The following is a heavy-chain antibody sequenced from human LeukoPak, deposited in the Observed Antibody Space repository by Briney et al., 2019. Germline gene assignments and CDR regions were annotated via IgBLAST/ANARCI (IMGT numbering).Heavy chain of an antibody. V-gene: IGHV4-4*07. CDR3: AREGRFWSGYYPPRGWFDP. Sequence: PSETLSLTCTVSGGSISSYYWSWIRQPAGKGLEWIGRIYTSGSTNYNPSLKSRVTMSVDTSKNQFSLKLSSVTAADTAVYYCAREGRFWSGYYPPRGWFDPWGQGTLVTVSS. CDR1: GGSISSYY. J-gene: IGHJ5*02. CDR2: IYTSGST. D-gene: IGHD3-3*01.